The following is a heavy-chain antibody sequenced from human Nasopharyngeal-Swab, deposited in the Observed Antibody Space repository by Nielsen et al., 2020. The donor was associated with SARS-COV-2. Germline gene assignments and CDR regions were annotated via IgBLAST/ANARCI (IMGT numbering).Heavy chain of an antibody. V-gene: IGHV3-23*01. CDR2: IGGDGNT. D-gene: IGHD2-21*01. Sequence: GESLKISCAASGFTFSSYAMNWVRQAPGKGLEWVSAIGGDGNTHYADSVKGRFTISRDTSKNTLYLQMDSLSAEDTAIYYCAKDIFGWTFDIWGQGTMVTVSS. CDR3: AKDIFGWTFDI. CDR1: GFTFSSYA. J-gene: IGHJ3*02.